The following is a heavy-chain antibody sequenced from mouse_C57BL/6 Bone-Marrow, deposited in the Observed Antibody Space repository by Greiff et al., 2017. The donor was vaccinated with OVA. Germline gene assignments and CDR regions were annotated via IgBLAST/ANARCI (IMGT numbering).Heavy chain of an antibody. CDR2: IRNKPNGSTT. CDR1: GFTFTNYY. V-gene: IGHV7-3*01. J-gene: IGHJ2*01. CDR3: ARYKGRVAVDYFDY. Sequence: DVHLVESGGGLVQPGDSLSLSCAASGFTFTNYYMSWVRQPPGKALEWLAFIRNKPNGSTTEYSASVKGRFTISRDNSQSILYLQMNALRAKDSATYYCARYKGRVAVDYFDYWGQGTALTVSS. D-gene: IGHD1-1*01.